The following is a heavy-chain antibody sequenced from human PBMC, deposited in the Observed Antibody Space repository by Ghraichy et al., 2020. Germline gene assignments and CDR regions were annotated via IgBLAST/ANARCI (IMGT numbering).Heavy chain of an antibody. D-gene: IGHD3-22*01. V-gene: IGHV3-74*01. Sequence: GGSLRLSCAASGFTFSTYWMHWVRQAPGKGLVWVSRINGDGGTTAYADSVKGRFTISRDNAKNTLYLQMNSLRAEDTAVYYCAMAPSSGYPLHWGQGALVTVSS. CDR1: GFTFSTYW. CDR3: AMAPSSGYPLH. J-gene: IGHJ4*02. CDR2: INGDGGTT.